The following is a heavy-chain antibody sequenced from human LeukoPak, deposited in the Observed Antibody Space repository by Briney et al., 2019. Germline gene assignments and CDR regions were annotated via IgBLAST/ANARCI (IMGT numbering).Heavy chain of an antibody. CDR1: GGTFTSYA. V-gene: IGHV1-69*01. J-gene: IGHJ5*02. CDR3: ARNLVGYCSSTSCYSWFDP. CDR2: IIPIFGTA. Sequence: SVKLSCKASGGTFTSYAISWVRQAPGQGLEWMGGIIPIFGTATYAQKFQGRVTITSDQSTSNASMELTLLTSEDTAVYYCARNLVGYCSSTSCYSWFDPWGQGTLVTVSS. D-gene: IGHD2-2*02.